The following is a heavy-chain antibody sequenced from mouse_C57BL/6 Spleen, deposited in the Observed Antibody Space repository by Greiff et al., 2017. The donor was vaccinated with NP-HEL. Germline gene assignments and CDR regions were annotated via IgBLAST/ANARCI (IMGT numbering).Heavy chain of an antibody. CDR1: GFTFKDDY. CDR2: IDPENGDT. V-gene: IGHV14-4*01. CDR3: TKVDYDDY. D-gene: IGHD2-4*01. J-gene: IGHJ2*01. Sequence: EVKLQESGAELVRPGASVKLSCTASGFTFKDDYMHWVKQRPEQGLEWIGWIDPENGDTEYASKFQGKATITADTSSNTAYLQLSSLTSEDTAVYYCTKVDYDDYWGQGTTLTVSS.